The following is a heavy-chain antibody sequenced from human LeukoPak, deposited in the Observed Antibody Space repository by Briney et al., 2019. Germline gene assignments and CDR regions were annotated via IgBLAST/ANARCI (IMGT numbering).Heavy chain of an antibody. CDR3: ARGYCSSTSCPLPSLNWFDP. CDR1: GYTFTGYY. CDR2: INPNSGGT. Sequence: GASVKVSCKASGYTFTGYYMHWVRQARGQGLEWMGGINPNSGGTNYAQKFQGRVTMTRDTSISTAYMELSRLRSDDTAVYYCARGYCSSTSCPLPSLNWFDPWGQGILVTVSS. D-gene: IGHD2-2*01. V-gene: IGHV1-2*02. J-gene: IGHJ5*02.